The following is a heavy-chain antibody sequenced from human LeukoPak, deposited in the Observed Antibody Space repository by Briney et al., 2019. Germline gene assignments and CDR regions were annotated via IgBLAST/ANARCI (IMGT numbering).Heavy chain of an antibody. CDR1: GYSISSGYY. J-gene: IGHJ4*02. V-gene: IGHV4-38-2*02. CDR3: ARDSYYYDSSGYYRFDY. Sequence: SETLSLTCTVSGYSISSGYYWGWIRQPPGKGLEWIGSIYHSGRTFYNPSLKSRVTMSVDTSKNQFSLKLSSVTAADTAVYYCARDSYYYDSSGYYRFDYWGQGTLVTVSS. CDR2: IYHSGRT. D-gene: IGHD3-22*01.